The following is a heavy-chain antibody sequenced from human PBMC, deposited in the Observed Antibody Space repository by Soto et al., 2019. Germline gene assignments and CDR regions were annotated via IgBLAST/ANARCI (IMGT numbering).Heavy chain of an antibody. CDR2: IYYSGST. J-gene: IGHJ4*02. D-gene: IGHD6-6*01. CDR1: GGSISSSSYY. CDR3: ARRLGAARPRSHYFDY. V-gene: IGHV4-39*01. Sequence: TLSLTCTVSGGSISSSSYYWGWIRQPPGKGLEWIGSIYYSGSTYYNPSLKSRVTISVDTTKNQFSLKLSSVTAADTAVYYCARRLGAARPRSHYFDYWGQGTLVTVSS.